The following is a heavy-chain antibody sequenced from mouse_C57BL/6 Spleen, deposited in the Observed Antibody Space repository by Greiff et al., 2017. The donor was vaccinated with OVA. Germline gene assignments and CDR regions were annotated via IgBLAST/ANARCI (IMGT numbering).Heavy chain of an antibody. Sequence: EVQLQQSGPELVKPGASVKISCKASGYTFTDYYMNWVKQSHGKSLEWIGDINPNTGGTSYNQKFKGKATLTVDKSSSTAYMELRSLTSEDSAVYYCARSGFITTGYFDYWGQGTTLTVSS. D-gene: IGHD1-1*01. CDR2: INPNTGGT. V-gene: IGHV1-26*01. J-gene: IGHJ2*01. CDR3: ARSGFITTGYFDY. CDR1: GYTFTDYY.